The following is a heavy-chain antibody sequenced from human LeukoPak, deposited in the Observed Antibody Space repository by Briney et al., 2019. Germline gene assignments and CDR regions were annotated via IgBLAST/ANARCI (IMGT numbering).Heavy chain of an antibody. J-gene: IGHJ4*02. CDR1: GFIFSSYG. CDR3: ARGTVVIGY. CDR2: MSGSGDST. D-gene: IGHD4-23*01. V-gene: IGHV3-23*01. Sequence: PGGSLRLSCAASGFIFSSYGMSWVRQAPGKGLEWVSFMSGSGDSTYYADSVKGRFTISRDNAKNSLYLQMNSLRVEDTAIYYCARGTVVIGYWGQGTLVTVSS.